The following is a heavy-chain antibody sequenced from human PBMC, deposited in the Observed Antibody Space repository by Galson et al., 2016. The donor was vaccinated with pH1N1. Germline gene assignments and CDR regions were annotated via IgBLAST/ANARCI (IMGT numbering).Heavy chain of an antibody. V-gene: IGHV1-46*01. CDR1: GYSVTRYY. CDR2: IDPSDGTT. Sequence: SVKVSCKAAGYSVTRYYMHWVRQAPGQGLEWMGIIDPSDGTTTYSQKFQGRIILTRDTSTTSVHMELTTLRPDDSATYFCARRYYFDYWGQGTLVTVSS. J-gene: IGHJ4*02. CDR3: ARRYYFDY.